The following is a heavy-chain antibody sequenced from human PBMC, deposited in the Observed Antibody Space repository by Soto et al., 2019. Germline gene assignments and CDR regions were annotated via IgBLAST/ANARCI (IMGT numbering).Heavy chain of an antibody. J-gene: IGHJ6*02. CDR3: AKGDYGDYLGTYYYGMDV. D-gene: IGHD4-17*01. Sequence: SCAASGFTFDDYAMHWVRQAPGKGLEWVSGISWNSGSIGYADSVKGRFTISRDNAKNSLYLQMNSLRAEDTALYYCAKGDYGDYLGTYYYGMDVWSQGTTVTVSS. CDR1: GFTFDDYA. CDR2: ISWNSGSI. V-gene: IGHV3-9*01.